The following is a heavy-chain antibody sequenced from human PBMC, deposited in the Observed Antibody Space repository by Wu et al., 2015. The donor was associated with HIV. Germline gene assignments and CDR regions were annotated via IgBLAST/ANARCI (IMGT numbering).Heavy chain of an antibody. V-gene: IGHV1-69*12. CDR3: ARTDGLVDGGNSGYDY. CDR1: GDTFASYS. D-gene: IGHD4-23*01. CDR2: INPVFGTT. J-gene: IGHJ4*02. Sequence: QVHLVQSGAEVRKPGSSVKVSCKASGDTFASYSIAWVRQAPGQGLEWMGGINPVFGTTNYAQRFQGRVTITADEFTSTAHMELSSLRSEDTAVYYCARTDGLVDGGNSGYDYWGQGTLVTVSS.